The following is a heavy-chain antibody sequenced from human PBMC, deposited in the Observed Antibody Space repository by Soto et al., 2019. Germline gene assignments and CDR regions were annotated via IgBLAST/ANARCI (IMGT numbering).Heavy chain of an antibody. CDR3: ARGYSSGWRDPFDP. V-gene: IGHV1-2*04. CDR1: GNTFTGNY. J-gene: IGHJ5*02. D-gene: IGHD6-19*01. CDR2: INPNSGGT. Sequence: QVQLVQSGAEVKKPGASVKVSCKASGNTFTGNYMHWVRQAPGQGLEWMGWINPNSGGTNYAQKFQGWVTMTRDTSISTAYMELSRLRSDDTAVYYCARGYSSGWRDPFDPWGQGTLVTVSS.